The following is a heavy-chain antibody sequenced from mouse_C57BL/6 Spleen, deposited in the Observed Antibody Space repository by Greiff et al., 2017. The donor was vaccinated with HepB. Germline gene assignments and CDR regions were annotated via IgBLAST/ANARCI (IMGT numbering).Heavy chain of an antibody. CDR1: GYTFTSYW. CDR3: ARAHYGSSPMDY. CDR2: IHPNSGST. V-gene: IGHV1-64*01. D-gene: IGHD1-1*01. J-gene: IGHJ4*01. Sequence: QVQLQQPGAELVKPGASVKLSCKASGYTFTSYWMHWVKQRPGQGLEWIGMIHPNSGSTNYNEKFKSKATLTVDKSSSTAYMQLSSLTSEDSAVYYCARAHYGSSPMDYWGQGTSDTVSS.